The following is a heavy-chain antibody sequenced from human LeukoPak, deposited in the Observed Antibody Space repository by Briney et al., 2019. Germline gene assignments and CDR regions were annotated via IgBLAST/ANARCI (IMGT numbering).Heavy chain of an antibody. V-gene: IGHV3-23*01. Sequence: PGGSLRLSCAASGFTFSSYAMTWVRQAPGKGLEWVSGIVGSGGSTYYADSVKGRFTISRDNSKNTLYLQMNSLRAEDMAVYYCVKAVWGAPLGGYFDYWGQGTLVTVSS. J-gene: IGHJ4*02. CDR3: VKAVWGAPLGGYFDY. D-gene: IGHD3-10*01. CDR2: IVGSGGST. CDR1: GFTFSSYA.